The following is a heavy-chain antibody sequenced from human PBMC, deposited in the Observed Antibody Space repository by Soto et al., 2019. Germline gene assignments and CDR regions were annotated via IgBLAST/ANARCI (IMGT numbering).Heavy chain of an antibody. CDR3: ARLPRKKAYDSSGYYYFPDY. CDR2: IDPSDSYT. CDR1: GYSFTSYW. D-gene: IGHD3-22*01. Sequence: XESLRISCKGSGYSFTSYWISWVRQMPGKGLEWMGRIDPSDSYTNYSPSFQGHVTISADKSISTAYLQWSSLKASDTAMYYCARLPRKKAYDSSGYYYFPDYWGQGTLVTVSS. J-gene: IGHJ4*02. V-gene: IGHV5-10-1*01.